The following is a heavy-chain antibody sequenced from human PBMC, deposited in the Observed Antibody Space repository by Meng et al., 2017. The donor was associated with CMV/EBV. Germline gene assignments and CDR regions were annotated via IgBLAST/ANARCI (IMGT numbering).Heavy chain of an antibody. V-gene: IGHV3-21*01. CDR1: GFTFSNYS. CDR3: ARDLQWDSPGYGMDV. J-gene: IGHJ6*02. D-gene: IGHD3-3*01. CDR2: ISSSSSYI. Sequence: GGSLRLSCAASGFTFSNYSMNWVRQAPGKGLEWVSSISSSSSYIYYADSVKGRFTISRDNAKNSLYLQMNSLRAEDTAVYYCARDLQWDSPGYGMDVWGQGTTVTVSS.